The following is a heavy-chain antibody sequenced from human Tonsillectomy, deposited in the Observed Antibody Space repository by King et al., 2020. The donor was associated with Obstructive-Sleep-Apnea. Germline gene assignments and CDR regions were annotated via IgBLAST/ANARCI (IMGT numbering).Heavy chain of an antibody. V-gene: IGHV4-31*03. D-gene: IGHD3-10*01. J-gene: IGHJ4*02. Sequence: QLQESGPGLVQPSQTLSLTCTVSGGSISSGGYYWSWIRQHPGKGLEWIGYIYYSGSTYYNPSLMSRVTISVDTSKNQFSLKLSSVTAADTAVYYCAGAGEGYYGSGSHHYFDYWGQGTLVTVSS. CDR3: AGAGEGYYGSGSHHYFDY. CDR1: GGSISSGGYY. CDR2: IYYSGST.